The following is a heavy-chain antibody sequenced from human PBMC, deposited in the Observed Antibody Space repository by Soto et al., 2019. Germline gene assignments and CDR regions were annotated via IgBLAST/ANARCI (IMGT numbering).Heavy chain of an antibody. J-gene: IGHJ6*02. Sequence: SQTLSLTCAISGDSVSSNSAAWNWIRQSPSRGLEWLGRTYYRSKWYNDYAVSVKGRITINPDTSKNQFSLQLNSVTPEDTAVYYCARNQQLVSLNYYYGMDVWGQGTTVTVSS. CDR3: ARNQQLVSLNYYYGMDV. CDR2: TYYRSKWYN. D-gene: IGHD6-6*01. V-gene: IGHV6-1*01. CDR1: GDSVSSNSAA.